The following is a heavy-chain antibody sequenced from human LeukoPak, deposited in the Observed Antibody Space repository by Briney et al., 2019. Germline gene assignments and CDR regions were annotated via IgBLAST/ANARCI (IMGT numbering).Heavy chain of an antibody. CDR2: VNSDGTGT. CDR1: GFTFSSYW. CDR3: IRTLIVATSPYMDV. Sequence: GGSLRLPCAASGFTFSSYWMHWVRQAPGKGLVWVSRVNSDGTGTTYADSVEGRFTISRDNAKNTVYLQMNSLRADDTAIYYCIRTLIVATSPYMDVWGKGTTVTVSS. J-gene: IGHJ6*03. V-gene: IGHV3-74*01. D-gene: IGHD5-12*01.